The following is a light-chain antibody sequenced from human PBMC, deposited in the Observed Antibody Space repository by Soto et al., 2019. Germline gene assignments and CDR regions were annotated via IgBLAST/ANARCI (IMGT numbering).Light chain of an antibody. CDR3: SSYTSSSPWV. Sequence: QSVLTQPPSASGSPGQSVTISCTGTSSDVGGYNYVSWYQQHPGKAPKLMIYEVSNRPSGVSNRFSGSKSGNTASLTISGLQAEDEADYYCSSYTSSSPWVFGGGTKVTVL. CDR1: SSDVGGYNY. V-gene: IGLV2-14*01. CDR2: EVS. J-gene: IGLJ3*02.